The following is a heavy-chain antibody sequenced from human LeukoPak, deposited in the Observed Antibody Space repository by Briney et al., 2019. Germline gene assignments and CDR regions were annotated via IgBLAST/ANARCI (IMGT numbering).Heavy chain of an antibody. Sequence: SVKVSCKASGGTFSSYAISWVRQAPGQGLEWMGGIIPIFGTANYVQKFQGRITITADESASTAYMELSSLRSEDTAVYYCARMRNSGYDTKGPFDYWGQGTLVTVSS. D-gene: IGHD5-12*01. V-gene: IGHV1-69*13. J-gene: IGHJ4*02. CDR2: IIPIFGTA. CDR3: ARMRNSGYDTKGPFDY. CDR1: GGTFSSYA.